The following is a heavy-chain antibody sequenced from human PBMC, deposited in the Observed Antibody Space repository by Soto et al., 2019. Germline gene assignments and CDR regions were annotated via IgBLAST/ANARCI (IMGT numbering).Heavy chain of an antibody. CDR1: GFTFSTYS. V-gene: IGHV3-21*01. CDR2: INGRSNYI. CDR3: AREDGIAGATSAFDY. J-gene: IGHJ4*02. Sequence: GGSLRLSCAASGFTFSTYSMNWVRQAPGKGLEWVSSINGRSNYIYYADSVKGRFTISRDNAKNSLYLQMNSLRAEDTAVYYCAREDGIAGATSAFDYWGQGTLVTVSS. D-gene: IGHD1-26*01.